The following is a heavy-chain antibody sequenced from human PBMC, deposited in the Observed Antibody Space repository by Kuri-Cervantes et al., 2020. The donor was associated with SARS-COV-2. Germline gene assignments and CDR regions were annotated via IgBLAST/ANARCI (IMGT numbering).Heavy chain of an antibody. D-gene: IGHD2-21*01. CDR2: ISYDGSNK. CDR3: ARDSGGDCSQYFFRY. CDR1: GGTFSSYG. J-gene: IGHJ4*02. V-gene: IGHV3-30*12. Sequence: GGSLRLSCAASGGTFSSYGMHWIRQAPGKGLEWVAVISYDGSNKYYAGSVKGRFTISRDNSKNTLYLQMNSTRAEDTAVYYCARDSGGDCSQYFFRYWGQGTLVTVSS.